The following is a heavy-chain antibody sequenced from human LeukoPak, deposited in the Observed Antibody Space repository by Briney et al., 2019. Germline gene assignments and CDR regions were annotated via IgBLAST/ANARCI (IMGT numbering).Heavy chain of an antibody. CDR1: GFTFSNYA. J-gene: IGHJ4*02. CDR2: ILGSGGST. Sequence: PGASLRLSCAASGFTFSNYAMIWVRQAPGKGLEWVSAILGSGGSTYYADSVKGRFSISRDNSKNTLFLQMNSLRVEDTALYYCSKWGDYDVLTGYYDSDFWGQGTLVTVSS. D-gene: IGHD3-9*01. V-gene: IGHV3-23*01. CDR3: SKWGDYDVLTGYYDSDF.